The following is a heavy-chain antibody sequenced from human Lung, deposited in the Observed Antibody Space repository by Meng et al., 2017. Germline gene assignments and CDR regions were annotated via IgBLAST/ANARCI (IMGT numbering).Heavy chain of an antibody. CDR3: ARDEDISAAGKLFGDY. Sequence: GRWVRAGAEGKKPGASVKASCKASGYTFPDYWLHWVRRAPGQGFEWMGRINPKSGDTHYAQRFQGRVTMTGDTSISTAYMELSGLRSDDTAMYYCARDEDISAAGKLFGDYWGQGTLVTVSS. CDR2: INPKSGDT. D-gene: IGHD6-13*01. J-gene: IGHJ4*02. CDR1: GYTFPDYW. V-gene: IGHV1-2*06.